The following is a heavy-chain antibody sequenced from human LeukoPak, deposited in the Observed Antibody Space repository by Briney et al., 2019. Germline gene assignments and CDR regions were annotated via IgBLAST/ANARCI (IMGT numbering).Heavy chain of an antibody. Sequence: ASVKVSCKASGHTFNSYDINWVRQATGQGLEWMGLMNPNTGNTGYGERFQGRVTMTRDNSISTAYMELNSLTSEDTAVYYCARGGAGTYYKRDGWFDPWGQGTVVTVSS. V-gene: IGHV1-8*01. J-gene: IGHJ5*02. CDR2: MNPNTGNT. CDR1: GHTFNSYD. D-gene: IGHD3-10*01. CDR3: ARGGAGTYYKRDGWFDP.